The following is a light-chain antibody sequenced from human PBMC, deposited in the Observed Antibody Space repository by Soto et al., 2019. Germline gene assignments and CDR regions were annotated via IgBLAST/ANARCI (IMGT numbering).Light chain of an antibody. CDR2: EVS. J-gene: IGLJ3*02. Sequence: QSALTQPASVSGSPGQSITISCTETSSDLGAYNSVSWYQQHPGKAPKLMIFEVSNRPSGVSNRFSGSKSGNTASLTISGLQTEDEADYYCSSYTTTSTLWVFGGGTKLTVL. CDR1: SSDLGAYNS. CDR3: SSYTTTSTLWV. V-gene: IGLV2-14*01.